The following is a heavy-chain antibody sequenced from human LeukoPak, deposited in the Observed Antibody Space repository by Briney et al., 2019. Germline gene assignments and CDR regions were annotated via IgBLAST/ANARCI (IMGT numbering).Heavy chain of an antibody. Sequence: VASVKVSCKASGYTFTGYYMHWVRQAPGQGLEWMGWINPNSGGTNYAQRFQGRVTMTRDTSISTAYMELSRLRSDDTAVYYCARDSVDCSSTSCLLDYYYYGMDVWGQGTTVTVSS. CDR1: GYTFTGYY. D-gene: IGHD2-2*01. V-gene: IGHV1-2*02. CDR2: INPNSGGT. CDR3: ARDSVDCSSTSCLLDYYYYGMDV. J-gene: IGHJ6*02.